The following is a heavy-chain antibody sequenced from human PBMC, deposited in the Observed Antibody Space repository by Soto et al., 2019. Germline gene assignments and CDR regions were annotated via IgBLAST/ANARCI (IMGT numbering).Heavy chain of an antibody. CDR1: GGSISSSNYC. CDR3: ARLDIVPDY. V-gene: IGHV4-39*01. J-gene: IGHJ4*02. CDR2: ICYSGST. Sequence: SETLSLTCTVSGGSISSSNYCWGWIRQPPGKGLAWIGTICYSGSTYYNPSLKSRVTISVDTSKTQFSLKLSSVTAADTAVYHCARLDIVPDYWGPGTLVTVSS. D-gene: IGHD2-8*01.